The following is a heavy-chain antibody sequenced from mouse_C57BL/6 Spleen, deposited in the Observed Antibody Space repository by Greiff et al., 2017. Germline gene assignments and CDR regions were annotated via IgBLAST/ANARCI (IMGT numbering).Heavy chain of an antibody. CDR3: ARPHYYGHYFDV. J-gene: IGHJ1*03. Sequence: EVKLVESGGGLVKPGGSLKLSCAASGFTFSDYGMHWVRQAPEKGLEWVAYISSGSSTIYYADTVKGRFTISRDNAKNTLFLQMTSLRSEDTAMYYCARPHYYGHYFDVWGTGTTLTVSS. CDR2: ISSGSSTI. D-gene: IGHD1-2*01. V-gene: IGHV5-17*01. CDR1: GFTFSDYG.